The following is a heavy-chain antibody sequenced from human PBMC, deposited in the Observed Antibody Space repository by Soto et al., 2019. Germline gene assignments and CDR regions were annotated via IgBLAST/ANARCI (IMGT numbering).Heavy chain of an antibody. CDR1: GDTFSSYT. V-gene: IGHV1-69*02. CDR2: IIPILGIA. D-gene: IGHD3-10*01. J-gene: IGHJ3*02. Sequence: QVQLVQSGAEVKKPGSSVKVSCKDSGDTFSSYTISWVRQAPGQGLEWMGRIIPILGIAKNAQKFQGRVTITADKSTSTAYMELSSLRSEDTAVYYCARGDGHDAFDIWGQGTMVTVSS. CDR3: ARGDGHDAFDI.